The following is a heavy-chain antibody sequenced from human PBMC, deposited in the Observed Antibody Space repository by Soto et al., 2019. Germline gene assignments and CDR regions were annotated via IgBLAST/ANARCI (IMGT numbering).Heavy chain of an antibody. V-gene: IGHV4-30-2*01. D-gene: IGHD4-17*01. Sequence: SETLSLTCAVSGGSISSGGYSWSWIRQPPGKGLEWIGYIYHSGSTYYNPSLKSRVTISVDRSKNQFSLKLSSVTAADTAVYYCARGNYGGNSMLHAFDIWGQGKLVTVSS. CDR2: IYHSGST. CDR3: ARGNYGGNSMLHAFDI. J-gene: IGHJ3*02. CDR1: GGSISSGGYS.